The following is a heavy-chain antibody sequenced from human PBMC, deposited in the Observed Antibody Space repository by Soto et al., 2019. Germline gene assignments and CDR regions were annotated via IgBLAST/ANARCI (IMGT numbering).Heavy chain of an antibody. V-gene: IGHV1-8*01. D-gene: IGHD3-10*01. CDR1: GYTFTSYD. CDR3: ARVYTMVRGVTPYYYYGMDV. CDR2: MNPNSGNT. J-gene: IGHJ6*02. Sequence: ASVKVSCKASGYTFTSYDINWVRQATGQGLEWLGWMNPNSGNTGYAQKFQGRVTMTRNTSISTAYMELSSLRSEDTAVYYCARVYTMVRGVTPYYYYGMDVWGQGTTVTVSS.